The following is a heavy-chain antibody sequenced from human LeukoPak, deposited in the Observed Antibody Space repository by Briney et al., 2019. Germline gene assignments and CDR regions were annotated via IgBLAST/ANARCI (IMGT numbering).Heavy chain of an antibody. CDR2: VTHGGST. J-gene: IGHJ5*02. CDR1: GGSFNSYS. Sequence: SETLSLTCAVHGGSFNSYSWSWIRQPPGQGLEWIGEVTHGGSTNYNPSLKSRVTISVDTSRNQFSLKPTSVTAADRGVYYCARESYLDWFDPWSQGTLVTVSS. CDR3: ARESYLDWFDP. V-gene: IGHV4-34*01. D-gene: IGHD3-10*01.